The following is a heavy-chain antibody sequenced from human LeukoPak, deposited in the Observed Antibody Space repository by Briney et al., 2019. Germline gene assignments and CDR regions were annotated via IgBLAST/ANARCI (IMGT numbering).Heavy chain of an antibody. J-gene: IGHJ4*02. CDR3: ARDKRGNHY. CDR1: GFSFSTYW. Sequence: GGSLRLSCAASGFSFSTYWMTWVRQAPGKGLEWVATIKHDGGEKYYVDSVKGRFTISRDNAKNSVNLQMKSLRAEDTAVYYCARDKRGNHYWGQGTLVTVSS. V-gene: IGHV3-7*01. D-gene: IGHD2/OR15-2a*01. CDR2: IKHDGGEK.